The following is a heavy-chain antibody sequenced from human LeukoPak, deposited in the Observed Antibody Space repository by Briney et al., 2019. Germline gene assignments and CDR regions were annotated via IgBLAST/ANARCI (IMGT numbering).Heavy chain of an antibody. D-gene: IGHD2-2*01. CDR1: GFTFSSYW. V-gene: IGHV3-30-3*01. CDR3: AREWSSCPDI. Sequence: GGSLRLSCAASGFTFSSYWMSWLRQAPGKGLEWVAVISYDGSNKYYADSVKGRFTISRDNSKNTLYLQMNSLRAEDTAVYYCAREWSSCPDIWGQGTMVTVSS. CDR2: ISYDGSNK. J-gene: IGHJ3*02.